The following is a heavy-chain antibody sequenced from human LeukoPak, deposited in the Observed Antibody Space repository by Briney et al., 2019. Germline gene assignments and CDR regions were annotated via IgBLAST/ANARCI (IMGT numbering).Heavy chain of an antibody. Sequence: GGSLRLSCAASGFTFSSYGMSWVRQAPGKGLEWVSFISSSSGYIYYADSVKGRFTISRDNAKNSLYLLMNSLRAEDTAVYYCATVIAYRGYMDVWGKGTTVTVSS. J-gene: IGHJ6*03. CDR1: GFTFSSYG. CDR2: ISSSSGYI. V-gene: IGHV3-21*01. CDR3: ATVIAYRGYMDV. D-gene: IGHD6-13*01.